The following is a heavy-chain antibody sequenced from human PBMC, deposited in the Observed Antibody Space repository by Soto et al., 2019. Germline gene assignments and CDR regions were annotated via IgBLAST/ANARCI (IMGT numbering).Heavy chain of an antibody. CDR3: AKDLEKWLVQLGGLDT. CDR2: ISNSGGST. CDR1: GFTLRSDF. Sequence: GGSLRLSCVASGFTLRSDFMTWVRQAPGKGLEWVSAISNSGGSTYYADSVKGRFTISRDNSHNTLYLQMNNLRAEDTARYYCAKDLEKWLVQLGGLDTWGQGAQVTVSS. J-gene: IGHJ5*02. D-gene: IGHD1-1*01. V-gene: IGHV3-23*01.